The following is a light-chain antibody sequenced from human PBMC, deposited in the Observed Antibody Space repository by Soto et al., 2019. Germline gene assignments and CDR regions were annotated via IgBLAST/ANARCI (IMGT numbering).Light chain of an antibody. CDR3: MQTTQWGT. CDR1: QSLVHSNGNTY. V-gene: IGKV2-24*01. CDR2: EIS. Sequence: DIVMTQTPLSSPVTLGQPASISCRSSQSLVHSNGNTYLSWLHQRPGQPPRLLIYEISNRFSGVPDRFSGSGAGTDFTLEISRVEAEDVGVYYCMQTTQWGTFGQGTKLEIK. J-gene: IGKJ2*01.